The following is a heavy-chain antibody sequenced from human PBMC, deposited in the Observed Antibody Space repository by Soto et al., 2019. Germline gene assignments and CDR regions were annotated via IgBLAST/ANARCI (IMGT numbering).Heavy chain of an antibody. CDR2: INAGNGNT. CDR1: GYIFTSYG. Sequence: QVQLVQSGAEVKKPGASVKVSFKASGYIFTSYGMHWVRKAPGQRLEWMGWINAGNGNTKYSQKFQGRVTITRDTSASTAYMELSRLRSEDTAVYYCARDLQADYWGQGTLVTVSS. V-gene: IGHV1-3*01. CDR3: ARDLQADY. J-gene: IGHJ4*02.